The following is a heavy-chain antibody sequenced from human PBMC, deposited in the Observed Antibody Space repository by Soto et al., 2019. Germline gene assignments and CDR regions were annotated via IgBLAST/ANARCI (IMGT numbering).Heavy chain of an antibody. D-gene: IGHD3-22*01. CDR2: INPSGGST. CDR3: AREKGDYYDSSGYLNYFDY. CDR1: GYTFTSYY. Sequence: QVQLVQSGAEVKKPGASVKVSCKASGYTFTSYYMHWVRQAPGQGLEWMGIINPSGGSTSYAQKFQGRVTMTRDTSTSTVYMELSSLRSEDTAVYYCAREKGDYYDSSGYLNYFDYWGQGTLVTVSS. J-gene: IGHJ4*02. V-gene: IGHV1-46*01.